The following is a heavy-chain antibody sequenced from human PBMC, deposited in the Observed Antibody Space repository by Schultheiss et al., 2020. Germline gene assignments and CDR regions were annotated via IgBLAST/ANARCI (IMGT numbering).Heavy chain of an antibody. CDR2: IYYSGST. V-gene: IGHV4-39*01. CDR1: GGSISSGSYY. Sequence: SETLSLTCTVSGGSISSGSYYWGWIRQPPGKGLEWIGSIYYSGSTYYNPSLKSRVTISVDTSKNQFSLKLSSVTAADTAVYYCARINIAARPSYFDYWGQGTLVTVSS. CDR3: ARINIAARPSYFDY. D-gene: IGHD6-6*01. J-gene: IGHJ4*02.